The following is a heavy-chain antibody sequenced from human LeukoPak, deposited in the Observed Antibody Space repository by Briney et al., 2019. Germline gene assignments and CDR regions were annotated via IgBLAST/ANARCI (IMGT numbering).Heavy chain of an antibody. D-gene: IGHD5-18*01. Sequence: SVKVSCKASGGTFSNYAINWVRQAPGQGLEWMGGITPIFGTANYLQKFQGRVTITADKSTSTDYMELSRLRSEDTAIYYCARASSDDTAMATPFAYWGQGTLVTVSS. CDR2: ITPIFGTA. CDR3: ARASSDDTAMATPFAY. V-gene: IGHV1-69*06. CDR1: GGTFSNYA. J-gene: IGHJ4*02.